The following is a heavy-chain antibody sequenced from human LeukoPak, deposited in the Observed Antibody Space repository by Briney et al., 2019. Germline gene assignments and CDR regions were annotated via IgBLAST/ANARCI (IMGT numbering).Heavy chain of an antibody. V-gene: IGHV3-11*05. Sequence: GGSLRLTCEASGFLFHDYYMSWVRQAPGKGLEWIAYITSESIPQYADSVRGRFTISRDNAQSSVSLQMDSLRAEDTAVYYCARGGCGGGNCYSGTGWFESWGQGALVIVST. CDR3: ARGGCGGGNCYSGTGWFES. J-gene: IGHJ5*01. CDR2: ITSESIP. CDR1: GFLFHDYY. D-gene: IGHD2-21*02.